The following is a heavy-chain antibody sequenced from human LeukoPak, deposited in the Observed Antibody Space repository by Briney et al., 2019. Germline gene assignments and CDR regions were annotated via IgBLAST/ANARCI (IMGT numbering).Heavy chain of an antibody. V-gene: IGHV1-18*01. CDR3: ARDGGLYYGSGTFVGV. Sequence: GASVKVSCKASGYTFRSYGISWVRQAPGQGLEWMGWISAYNGDTKYAQNLQGRVTMSTDTYTSTAYMELRSLRSDDTAVYYCARDGGLYYGSGTFVGVWGQGTLVTVSS. D-gene: IGHD3-10*01. J-gene: IGHJ1*01. CDR2: ISAYNGDT. CDR1: GYTFRSYG.